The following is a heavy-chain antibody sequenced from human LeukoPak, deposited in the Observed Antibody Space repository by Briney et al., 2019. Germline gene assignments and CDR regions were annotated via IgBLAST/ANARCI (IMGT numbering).Heavy chain of an antibody. CDR1: GFTFGDYA. Sequence: SGGSLRLSCTASGFTFGDYAMSWFRQAPGKGLEWVGFIRSKAYGGTTEYAASVKGRFTISRDDSKSIAYLQMNSLKTEDTAVYYCTRLPPLTTVVMGPFDYWGQGTLVTVSS. V-gene: IGHV3-49*03. J-gene: IGHJ4*02. CDR2: IRSKAYGGTT. CDR3: TRLPPLTTVVMGPFDY. D-gene: IGHD4-23*01.